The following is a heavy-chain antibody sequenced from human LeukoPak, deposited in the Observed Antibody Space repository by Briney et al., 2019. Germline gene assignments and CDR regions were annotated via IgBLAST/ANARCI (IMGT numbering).Heavy chain of an antibody. V-gene: IGHV1-18*01. CDR3: AREGTEYSSSYDY. Sequence: VASVTVSCKASGYTFTSYGISWVRQAPGQGLEWMGWISPYNGNTNYPQKLQGRVTTTTDTSTSTAYMELRSLRSDDTAVYYCAREGTEYSSSYDYWGQGTLVTVSS. CDR1: GYTFTSYG. D-gene: IGHD6-6*01. J-gene: IGHJ4*02. CDR2: ISPYNGNT.